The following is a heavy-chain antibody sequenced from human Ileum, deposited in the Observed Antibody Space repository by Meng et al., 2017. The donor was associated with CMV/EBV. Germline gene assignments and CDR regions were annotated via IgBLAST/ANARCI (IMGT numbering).Heavy chain of an antibody. CDR3: AKDWSGNYNWFNP. D-gene: IGHD3-3*01. V-gene: IGHV3-30*02. CDR2: ISYERDAT. CDR1: GFNFANYG. J-gene: IGHJ5*02. Sequence: GGSLRLSCATSGFNFANYGIHWVRQAPGKGLEWVAYISYERDATYYGDTVWGRFTISRDNYRGTAYLQMNSLRAEDTAMYYCAKDWSGNYNWFNPWGQGTLVTVSS.